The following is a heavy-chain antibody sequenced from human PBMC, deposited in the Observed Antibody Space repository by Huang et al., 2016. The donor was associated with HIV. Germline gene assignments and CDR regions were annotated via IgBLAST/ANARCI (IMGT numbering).Heavy chain of an antibody. CDR1: GYIFSNYD. J-gene: IGHJ4*02. CDR3: ARLTSGWYQDY. D-gene: IGHD6-19*01. V-gene: IGHV1-8*01. Sequence: QVQLVQSGPEVKKPGASVKVSCQTSGYIFSNYDINWVRQAPGQGLQWMGWRNPNSGKPAYGQNFQGRVTLTRSTSTGAAYMVLNSLTSQDTAVYYCARLTSGWYQDYWGQGTLVTVSS. CDR2: RNPNSGKP.